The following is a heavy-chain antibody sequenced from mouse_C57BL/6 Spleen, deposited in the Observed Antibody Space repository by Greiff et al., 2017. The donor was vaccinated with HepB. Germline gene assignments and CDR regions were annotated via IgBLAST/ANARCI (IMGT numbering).Heavy chain of an antibody. Sequence: QVQLQQPGAELVMPGASVKLSCKASGYTFTSYWMHWVKQRPGQGLEWIGEIDPSDSYTNYNQKFKGKSTLTVDKSSSTAYMQLSSLTSEDSAVYYCARTPKRTGTGFAYWGQGTLVTVSA. CDR3: ARTPKRTGTGFAY. V-gene: IGHV1-69*01. J-gene: IGHJ3*01. D-gene: IGHD4-1*01. CDR1: GYTFTSYW. CDR2: IDPSDSYT.